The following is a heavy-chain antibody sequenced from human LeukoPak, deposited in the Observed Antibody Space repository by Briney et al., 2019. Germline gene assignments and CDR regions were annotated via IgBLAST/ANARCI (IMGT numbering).Heavy chain of an antibody. V-gene: IGHV3-48*01. CDR3: ANCFMVYGGDY. D-gene: IGHD4-23*01. Sequence: GGSLRLSCAASGFTFSSYSMNWVRQAPGKGLEWISYINGRSGIIYYADSFKGRCTISRDNARNSLYLQLNSLRAEDTAIYYCANCFMVYGGDYWGQGTLVTVSS. J-gene: IGHJ4*02. CDR2: INGRSGII. CDR1: GFTFSSYS.